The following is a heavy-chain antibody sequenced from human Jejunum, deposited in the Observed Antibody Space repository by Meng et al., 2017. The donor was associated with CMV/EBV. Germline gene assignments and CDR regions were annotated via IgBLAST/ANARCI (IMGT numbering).Heavy chain of an antibody. CDR3: AHFVGGYYPSRPDY. CDR1: GFSPSTSGEG. Sequence: QFTLKESGTTLVNPNQTLSLTCSFSGFSPSTSGEGVGWIRQPPGKALEWLALIYRGDDKRYSPSLNSRLTIAKDTSKNEVVLTLTNMGPIDTGTYYCAHFVGGYYPSRPDYWGQGTLVTVSS. V-gene: IGHV2-5*02. J-gene: IGHJ4*02. CDR2: IYRGDDK. D-gene: IGHD1-26*01.